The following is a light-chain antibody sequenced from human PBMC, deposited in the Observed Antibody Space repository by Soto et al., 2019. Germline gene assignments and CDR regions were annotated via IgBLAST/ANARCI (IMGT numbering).Light chain of an antibody. CDR1: QSISTY. CDR2: AAS. J-gene: IGKJ5*01. Sequence: DIQMTQSPASLSASVGDRVAITCRASQSISTYLNWYQQKPGKAPNLLIFAASTLQSGVPSRFSGSGSGTDFTLTISSLQPEDFATYYCQQSDGFPITFGQGTRLEIK. CDR3: QQSDGFPIT. V-gene: IGKV1-39*01.